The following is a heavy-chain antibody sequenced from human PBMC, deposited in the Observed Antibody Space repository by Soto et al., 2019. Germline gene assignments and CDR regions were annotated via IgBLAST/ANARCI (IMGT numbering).Heavy chain of an antibody. CDR2: ISYDGSNK. CDR3: ARDGDYYDSSGYTN. D-gene: IGHD3-22*01. V-gene: IGHV3-30*03. Sequence: GGSLRLSCAASGFTFSSYGMHWVRQAPGKGLEWVAVISYDGSNKYYADSVKGRFTISRDNSKNTLYLQMNSLRAEDTAVYYCARDGDYYDSSGYTNWGQGTLVTVSS. J-gene: IGHJ4*02. CDR1: GFTFSSYG.